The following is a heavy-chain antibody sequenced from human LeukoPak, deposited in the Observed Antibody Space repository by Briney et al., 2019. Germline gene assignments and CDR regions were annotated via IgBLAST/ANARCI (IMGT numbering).Heavy chain of an antibody. CDR3: AKDTQNIVGAVDY. D-gene: IGHD1-26*01. CDR2: ISSSGSTI. CDR1: GFTFSSYE. Sequence: PGGSLRLSCAASGFTFSSYEMNWVRQAPGKGLEWVSYISSSGSTIYYADSVKGRFTISRHNAKNSLYLQMNSLRAEDTAVYYCAKDTQNIVGAVDYWGQGTLVTVSS. V-gene: IGHV3-48*03. J-gene: IGHJ4*02.